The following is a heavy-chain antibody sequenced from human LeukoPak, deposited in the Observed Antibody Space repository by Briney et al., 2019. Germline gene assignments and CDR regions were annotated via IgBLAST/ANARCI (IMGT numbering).Heavy chain of an antibody. Sequence: PGGSLRLSCAASGFTFSSYGMHWVRQAPGKGLEWVAFKQNDGSTTFYAESVKGRFTISRDNSKNTLFLHMNSLRTDDTAVYYCGRDQSAYYVHAFDPWGQGTLVTVSS. CDR1: GFTFSSYG. J-gene: IGHJ5*02. CDR3: GRDQSAYYVHAFDP. CDR2: KQNDGSTT. D-gene: IGHD3-16*01. V-gene: IGHV3-30*02.